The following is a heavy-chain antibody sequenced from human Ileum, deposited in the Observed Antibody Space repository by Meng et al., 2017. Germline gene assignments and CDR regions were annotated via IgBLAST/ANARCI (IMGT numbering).Heavy chain of an antibody. CDR1: GFIFSNAW. D-gene: IGHD5-24*01. V-gene: IGHV3-15*01. CDR2: IKSTSEGGTT. CDR3: TTDRMGDGISQFQH. Sequence: EERLLESGAGLVNHGGSLRLSCAASGFIFSNAWMSWVRQAAGKGLEWVGRIKSTSEGGTTDYAAAVKGRVTISRDDSKTTLYLQMNSLKSEDTAVYYCTTDRMGDGISQFQHWGQGTLVTVSS. J-gene: IGHJ1*01.